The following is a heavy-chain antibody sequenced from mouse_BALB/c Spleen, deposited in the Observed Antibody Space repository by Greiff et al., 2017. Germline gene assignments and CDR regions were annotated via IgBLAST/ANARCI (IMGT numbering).Heavy chain of an antibody. CDR1: GYTFTSYY. CDR2: INPSNGGT. CDR3: TRSNGNYDYAMDY. Sequence: QVQLKESGAELVKPGASVKLSCKASGYTFTSYYMYWVKQRPGQGLEWIGEINPSNGGTNFNEKFKRKATLTVDKSSSTAYMQLSSLTSEDSAVYYCTRSNGNYDYAMDYWGQGTSVTASS. J-gene: IGHJ4*01. V-gene: IGHV1S81*02. D-gene: IGHD2-1*01.